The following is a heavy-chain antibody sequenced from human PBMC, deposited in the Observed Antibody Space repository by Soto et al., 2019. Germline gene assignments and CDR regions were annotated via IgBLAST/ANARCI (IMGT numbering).Heavy chain of an antibody. Sequence: AGSLRLSCAASGWTFSSYERNWVRQAPGKGLEWFSYISTSGSTIYYAASLKSRFTISRDNAKNSLYLQINSLRAEDTAMYYCARDGYCTSTSCYNHFWGQGTTVTVSS. J-gene: IGHJ6*02. V-gene: IGHV3-48*03. CDR3: ARDGYCTSTSCYNHF. CDR1: GWTFSSYE. D-gene: IGHD2-2*02. CDR2: ISTSGSTI.